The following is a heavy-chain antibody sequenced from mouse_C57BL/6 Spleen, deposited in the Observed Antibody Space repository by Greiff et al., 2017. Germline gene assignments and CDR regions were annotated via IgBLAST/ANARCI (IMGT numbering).Heavy chain of an antibody. D-gene: IGHD1-1*01. Sequence: EVKVEESGGGLVQPGGSMKLSCVASGFTFSNYWMNWVRQSPEKGLEWVAQIRLKSDNYATHYAESVKGRFTISRDDSKSSVYLQMNNLRAEDTGIYYCTGYGGYPDYWGQGTTLTVSS. V-gene: IGHV6-3*01. CDR1: GFTFSNYW. J-gene: IGHJ2*01. CDR2: IRLKSDNYAT. CDR3: TGYGGYPDY.